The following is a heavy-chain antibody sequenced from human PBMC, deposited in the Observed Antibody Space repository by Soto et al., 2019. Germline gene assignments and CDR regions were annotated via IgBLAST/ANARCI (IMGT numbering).Heavy chain of an antibody. CDR1: GGSMSSGNHF. V-gene: IGHV4-30-4*01. CDR2: SYNSGNT. Sequence: SETRSRTWSVSGGSMSSGNHFWIWILQPPGKGLEWIGYSYNSGNTYYSPSLKGRPTISIETSKNRFSLNLHSVTAADTAVYYCAAFLGGNWYFDLWGRGTLVTVSS. J-gene: IGHJ2*01. CDR3: AAFLGGNWYFDL.